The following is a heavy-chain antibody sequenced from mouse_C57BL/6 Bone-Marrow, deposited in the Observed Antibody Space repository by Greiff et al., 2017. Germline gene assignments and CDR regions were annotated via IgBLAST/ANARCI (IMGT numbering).Heavy chain of an antibody. CDR2: IRLKSDNDAT. J-gene: IGHJ1*03. Sequence: EVKVEESGGGLVQPGGSMKLSCVASGFTFSNYWMNWVRQSPEKGLEWVAQIRLKSDNDATHYAVSVKGRFTISRDDSKSSVYLQMSNLRAEDTGIYYCTTTAWYFDVWGTGTTVTVSS. CDR3: TTTAWYFDV. V-gene: IGHV6-3*01. CDR1: GFTFSNYW. D-gene: IGHD1-2*01.